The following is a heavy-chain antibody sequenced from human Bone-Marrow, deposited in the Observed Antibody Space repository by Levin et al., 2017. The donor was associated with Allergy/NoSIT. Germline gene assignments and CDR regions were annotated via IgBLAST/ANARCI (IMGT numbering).Heavy chain of an antibody. CDR3: ARGLEYSGLP. Sequence: LSLTCAASGFTFSIYSMNWVRQAPGKGLNWVSSITSSSSYIYYADSVKGRFTITRDNAKNSLYLQMSSLRVEDTAVYYCARGLEYSGLPWGQGTLVTVSS. CDR1: GFTFSIYS. D-gene: IGHD5-12*01. CDR2: ITSSSSYI. J-gene: IGHJ5*02. V-gene: IGHV3-21*01.